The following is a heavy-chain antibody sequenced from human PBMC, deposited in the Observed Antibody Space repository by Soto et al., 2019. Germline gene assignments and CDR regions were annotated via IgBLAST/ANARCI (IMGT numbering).Heavy chain of an antibody. D-gene: IGHD3-10*01. Sequence: EVQLVESGGGLVQPGGSLTVSCVASGITFSPYWMNWVRQAPGKGLEWVASINQDGSEKYFVDSVKGRFTISRDNAKKSLSLQMNRLRGEDTAAYYCLGSNIDSYWGQGALVTVSS. CDR3: LGSNIDSY. CDR2: INQDGSEK. J-gene: IGHJ4*02. V-gene: IGHV3-7*01. CDR1: GITFSPYW.